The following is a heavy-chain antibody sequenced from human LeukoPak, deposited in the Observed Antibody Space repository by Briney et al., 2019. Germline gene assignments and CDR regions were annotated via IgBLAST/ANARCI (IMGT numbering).Heavy chain of an antibody. D-gene: IGHD1-26*01. J-gene: IGHJ4*02. CDR2: ISGSGGST. CDR3: ARGILVGATRNKLIDY. Sequence: GGSLRLSCAASGFTFSSYAMSWVRQAPGKGLEWVSAISGSGGSTYYADSVKGRFTISRDNSKNTLYLQMNSLRAEDTAVYYCARGILVGATRNKLIDYWGQGTLVTVSS. V-gene: IGHV3-23*01. CDR1: GFTFSSYA.